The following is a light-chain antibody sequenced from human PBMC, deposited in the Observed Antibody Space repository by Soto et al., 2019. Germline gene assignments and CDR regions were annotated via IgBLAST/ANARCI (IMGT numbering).Light chain of an antibody. J-gene: IGLJ2*01. V-gene: IGLV1-40*01. Sequence: QSVLTQPPSVSGAPGQRVTISCTGSSSNIGAGYDVPWYHQLPGTAPKLLIFGNTNRPSGVPDRFSGSKSGTSASLAINGLQADDEANYYCHSYDSTRSASIFGGGTKLTVL. CDR2: GNT. CDR3: HSYDSTRSASI. CDR1: SSNIGAGYD.